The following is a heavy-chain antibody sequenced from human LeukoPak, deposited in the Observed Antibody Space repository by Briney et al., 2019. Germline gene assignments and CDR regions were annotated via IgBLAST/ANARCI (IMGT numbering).Heavy chain of an antibody. CDR2: FDPEDGET. J-gene: IGHJ6*03. D-gene: IGHD3-16*01. V-gene: IGHV1-24*01. CDR1: GYTLTELS. Sequence: ASLKVSCKVSGYTLTELSMHWVRQAPGKGLEWMGGFDPEDGETIYAQKFQGRVTMTEDTSTDTAYMELSSLRSEDTAVYYCATVPPWAYYYYMDVWGKGTTVTVSS. CDR3: ATVPPWAYYYYMDV.